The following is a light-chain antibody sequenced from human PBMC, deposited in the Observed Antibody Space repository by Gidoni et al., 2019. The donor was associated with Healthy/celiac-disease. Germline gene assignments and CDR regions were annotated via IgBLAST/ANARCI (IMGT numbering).Light chain of an antibody. Sequence: EIVSTQSPATLSLSPGDRATLSRRASQRVSSYLAWYQQKPGQAPRLLIYDASNRATGIPARFSGSGSGTDFTLTISSLEPEDFAVYYCQQRKGTFGPGTKVDIK. CDR3: QQRKGT. V-gene: IGKV3-11*01. CDR2: DAS. CDR1: QRVSSY. J-gene: IGKJ3*01.